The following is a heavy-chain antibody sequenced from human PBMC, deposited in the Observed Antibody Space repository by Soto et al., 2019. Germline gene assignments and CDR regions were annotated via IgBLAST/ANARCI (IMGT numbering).Heavy chain of an antibody. CDR1: GYSISSGYY. Sequence: SETLSLTCAVSGYSISSGYYWGWIRQPPGKGLEWIGSIYHSGSTYYNPSLKSRVTISVDTSKNQFSLKLSSVTAADTAVYYCARDARTYYDFWSGSYNSFDPWGQGTLVPVSS. J-gene: IGHJ5*02. D-gene: IGHD3-3*01. CDR3: ARDARTYYDFWSGSYNSFDP. CDR2: IYHSGST. V-gene: IGHV4-38-2*02.